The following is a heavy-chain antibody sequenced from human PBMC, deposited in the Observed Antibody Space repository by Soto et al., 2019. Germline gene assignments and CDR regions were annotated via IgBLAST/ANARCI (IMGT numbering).Heavy chain of an antibody. Sequence: NPSETLSLTCTVSGGSISSGGYYWSWIRQHPGKGLEWIGYIYYSGSTYYNPSLKSRVTISVDTSKNQFSLKLSSVTAADTAVYYCARVYRELLLSKFFDYWGQGTLVTVSS. V-gene: IGHV4-31*03. J-gene: IGHJ4*02. CDR2: IYYSGST. CDR3: ARVYRELLLSKFFDY. D-gene: IGHD2-15*01. CDR1: GGSISSGGYY.